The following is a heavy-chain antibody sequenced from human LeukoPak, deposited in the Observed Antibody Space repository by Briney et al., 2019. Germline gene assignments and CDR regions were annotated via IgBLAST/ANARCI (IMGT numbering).Heavy chain of an antibody. V-gene: IGHV3-23*01. CDR1: GFTFSSYA. Sequence: GGSLRLSCAASGFTFSSYAMSWVRQAPGKGLEWVAAISGSGGSTYYADSVKGRFTISRDNSKNTLYLQMNSLRVEDTAVYYCAKDELPVSLVVPAAMVDYWGQGTLATVSS. CDR2: ISGSGGST. D-gene: IGHD2-2*01. CDR3: AKDELPVSLVVPAAMVDY. J-gene: IGHJ4*02.